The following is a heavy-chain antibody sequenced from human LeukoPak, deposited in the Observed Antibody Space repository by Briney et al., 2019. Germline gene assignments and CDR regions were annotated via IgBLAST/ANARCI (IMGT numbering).Heavy chain of an antibody. CDR2: ISYDGSNK. Sequence: GRSLRLSCAASGFTFSSYGMHWVRQAPGKGLEWVAVISYDGSNKYYADSVKGRFTISRDNSKNTLYLQMNSLRAEDTAVYYCARGPLFYSGYSFDYWGQGTLVTVSS. CDR1: GFTFSSYG. CDR3: ARGPLFYSGYSFDY. J-gene: IGHJ4*02. D-gene: IGHD5-12*01. V-gene: IGHV3-30*03.